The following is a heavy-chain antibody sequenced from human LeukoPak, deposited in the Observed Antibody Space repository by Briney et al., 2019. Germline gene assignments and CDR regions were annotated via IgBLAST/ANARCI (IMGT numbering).Heavy chain of an antibody. CDR3: ARVSYDSSGYSTYYYYYMTS. CDR2: INWNGGST. D-gene: IGHD3-22*01. CDR1: GFTFDDYG. Sequence: GGSLRLSCAASGFTFDDYGMSWVRQAPGKGLEWVSGINWNGGSTGYADSVKGRFTISRDNAKNSLYLQMNSLRAEDTALYYCARVSYDSSGYSTYYYYYMTSGAKGPRSPSP. J-gene: IGHJ6*03. V-gene: IGHV3-20*04.